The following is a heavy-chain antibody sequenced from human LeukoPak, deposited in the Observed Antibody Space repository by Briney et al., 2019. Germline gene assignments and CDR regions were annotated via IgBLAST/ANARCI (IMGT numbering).Heavy chain of an antibody. CDR1: GFTFSAYT. J-gene: IGHJ5*02. CDR2: ISSSGSYI. V-gene: IGHV3-21*01. Sequence: GGSLRLSRAGSGFTFSAYTMNGVRPPPGKGLEWVSYISSSGSYIYYADSVKGRFTISRDKNSLYLQMDSLRAEDTAVYYCARDSRQWVEQLPYGWFDPWGQGTLVTVSP. D-gene: IGHD1-26*01. CDR3: ARDSRQWVEQLPYGWFDP.